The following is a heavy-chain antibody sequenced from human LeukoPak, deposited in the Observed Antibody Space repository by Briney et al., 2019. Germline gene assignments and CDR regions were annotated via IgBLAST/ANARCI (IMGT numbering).Heavy chain of an antibody. CDR2: IYTSGST. CDR3: TRGRGI. J-gene: IGHJ4*02. Sequence: SETLSLTCAVYGGSFSGYYWSWIRQPAGKGLEWIGHIYTSGSTDYNPSLKSRVTISVATPKNQFSLKLTSVTAADTAVYYCTRGRGIWGQGTLVTVSS. D-gene: IGHD3-10*01. V-gene: IGHV4-59*10. CDR1: GGSFSGYY.